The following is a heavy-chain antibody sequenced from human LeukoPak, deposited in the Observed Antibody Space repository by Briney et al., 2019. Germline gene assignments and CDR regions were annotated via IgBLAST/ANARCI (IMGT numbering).Heavy chain of an antibody. V-gene: IGHV1-8*01. CDR2: MNPNSGNT. Sequence: ASVKVSCKASGYTFTSYDINWVRQATGQGLEWMGWMNPNSGNTGYAQKFQGRVTMTRNTSISTAYRELGSLRSEVTAVYYCARGRRLRGWFDPWGQGTLVTVSS. D-gene: IGHD1-14*01. J-gene: IGHJ5*02. CDR3: ARGRRLRGWFDP. CDR1: GYTFTSYD.